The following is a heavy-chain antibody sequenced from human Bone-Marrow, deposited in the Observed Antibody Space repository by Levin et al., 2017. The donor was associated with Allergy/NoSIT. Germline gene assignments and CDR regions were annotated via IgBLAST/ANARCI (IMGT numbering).Heavy chain of an antibody. V-gene: IGHV3-30-3*01. CDR2: ILNDGSNK. D-gene: IGHD3-22*01. CDR1: GFTFSNYA. Sequence: GESLKISCAVSGFTFSNYAMDWVRQAPGKGLEWVAIILNDGSNKYYADSVKGRFTISRDSSKNKVYLQLNSLRAEETAVYCCASAGAAYDSSGHTLWYWGQGTLVTVSS. J-gene: IGHJ4*02. CDR3: ASAGAAYDSSGHTLWY.